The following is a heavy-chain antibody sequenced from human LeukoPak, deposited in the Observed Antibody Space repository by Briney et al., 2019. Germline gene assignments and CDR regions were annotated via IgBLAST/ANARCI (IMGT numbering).Heavy chain of an antibody. CDR1: GYTLTELS. V-gene: IGHV1-24*01. Sequence: ASVKVSCKVSGYTLTELSMHWVRQARGKGLEWMGGIHHEDYETIYAQKFQGRVTMTEDTSTDTAYMELSSLRSEDTAVYYCFSYYFDYWGQGTLVTVSS. CDR3: FSYYFDY. J-gene: IGHJ4*02. CDR2: IHHEDYET.